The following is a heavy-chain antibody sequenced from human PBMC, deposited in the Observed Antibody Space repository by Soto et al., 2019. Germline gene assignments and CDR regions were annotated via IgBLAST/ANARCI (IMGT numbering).Heavy chain of an antibody. CDR2: IHHSGST. CDR3: AAGGGLPRYY. D-gene: IGHD5-12*01. CDR1: GDSISTYY. Sequence: SETLSLTCIVSGDSISTYYWSWIRQPPGKGLEWIAYIHHSGSTNSNPSLKSRVTISVDRSKNQFSLKLSSVTAADTAVYYCAAGGGLPRYYWGQGTLVTVSS. J-gene: IGHJ4*02. V-gene: IGHV4-59*12.